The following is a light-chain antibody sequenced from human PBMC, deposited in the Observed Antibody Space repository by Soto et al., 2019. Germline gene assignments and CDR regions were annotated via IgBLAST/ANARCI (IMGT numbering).Light chain of an antibody. Sequence: DIVMTQTPLSSPVTLGQPASISCRSSQSLLHSNGNTYLSWLQQRPGQPPRLLIEKISNRFSGVPCRIRGSGAGTNFTPKNSRVEAEDVAIFYCMQATEFPDTFGQGTKLEIK. CDR2: KIS. CDR1: QSLLHSNGNTY. J-gene: IGKJ2*01. V-gene: IGKV2-24*01. CDR3: MQATEFPDT.